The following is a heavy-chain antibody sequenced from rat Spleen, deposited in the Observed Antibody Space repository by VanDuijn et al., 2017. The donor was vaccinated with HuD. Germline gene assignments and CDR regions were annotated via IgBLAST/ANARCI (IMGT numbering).Heavy chain of an antibody. CDR2: ITNASGRT. CDR1: GFTFNNYW. D-gene: IGHD1-6*01. J-gene: IGHJ2*01. V-gene: IGHV5-31*01. CDR3: ARGGFFRY. Sequence: EVQLVESGGGLVQPGGSLKLSCVASGFTFNNYWMTWIRQAPGKGLEWVASITNASGRTYYPDSVKGRFTISRDTAQNTLYLQMNSLRSEDTATYCCARGGFFRYWGQGVMVTVSS.